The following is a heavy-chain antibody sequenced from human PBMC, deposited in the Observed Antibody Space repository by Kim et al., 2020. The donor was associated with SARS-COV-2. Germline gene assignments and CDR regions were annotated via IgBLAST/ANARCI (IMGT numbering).Heavy chain of an antibody. D-gene: IGHD1-26*01. CDR3: ARPHELRGAFDI. CDR2: IYHSGST. V-gene: IGHV4-30-2*01. CDR1: GGSISSGGYS. Sequence: SETLSLTCAVSGGSISSGGYSWSWIRQPPGKGLEWIGYIYHSGSTYYNPSLKSRVTISVDRFKNQFSLKLSSVTVADTAVYYCARPHELRGAFDIWGQGTMVTVSA. J-gene: IGHJ3*02.